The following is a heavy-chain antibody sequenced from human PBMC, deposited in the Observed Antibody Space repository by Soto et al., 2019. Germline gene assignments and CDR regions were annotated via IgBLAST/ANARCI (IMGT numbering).Heavy chain of an antibody. CDR1: GFTFSSYG. CDR3: AKEQVREWAIMYYFDY. CDR2: ISYDGSNK. V-gene: IGHV3-30*18. Sequence: QVKLVESGGGVVQPGRSLRLSCAASGFTFSSYGMHWVRQAPGKGLERVAVISYDGSNKYYADSVKGRFTISRDNSKNALYLQMNSLRAEDTAVYYCAKEQVREWAIMYYFDYWGQGTLFTVSS. J-gene: IGHJ4*02. D-gene: IGHD3-10*01.